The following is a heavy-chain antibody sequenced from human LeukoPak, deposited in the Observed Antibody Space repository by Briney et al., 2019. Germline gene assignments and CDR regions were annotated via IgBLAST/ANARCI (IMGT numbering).Heavy chain of an antibody. Sequence: GGSLRLSCAPSGFTFSNYALSWVRQAPGKGLQWVSGITGSESNTYYSDSVRGRFTISRDNSKNTLFLQMNSLRAEDTAVYYCAKVDGYSKGYFDYWGQGTLVTVSS. V-gene: IGHV3-23*01. CDR2: ITGSESNT. CDR1: GFTFSNYA. CDR3: AKVDGYSKGYFDY. J-gene: IGHJ4*02. D-gene: IGHD2-15*01.